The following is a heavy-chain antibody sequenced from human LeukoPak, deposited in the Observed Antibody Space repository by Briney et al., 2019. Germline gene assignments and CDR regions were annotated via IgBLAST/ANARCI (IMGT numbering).Heavy chain of an antibody. CDR2: IYHSGST. Sequence: SGTLSLTCAVSGGSISSSNWWSWVRQPLGKGLEWIGEIYHSGSTNYNPSLKSRVTISVDKSKNQFSLKLSSVTAADTAVYYCASTGYSGSSGWFDPWGQGTLVTVSS. CDR3: ASTGYSGSSGWFDP. J-gene: IGHJ5*02. D-gene: IGHD1-26*01. CDR1: GGSISSSNW. V-gene: IGHV4-4*02.